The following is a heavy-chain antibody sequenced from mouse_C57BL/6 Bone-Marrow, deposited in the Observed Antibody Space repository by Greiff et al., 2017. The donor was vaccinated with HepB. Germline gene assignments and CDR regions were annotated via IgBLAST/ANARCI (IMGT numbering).Heavy chain of an antibody. CDR1: GYTFTSYW. CDR2: IDPSDSYT. Sequence: QVQLQQPGAELVKPGASVKLSCKASGYTFTSYWMQWVKQRPGQGLEWIGEIDPSDSYTNYNQKFKGKATLTVDTSSSTAYMQLSSLTSEDSAVYYCARGRATANWGQGTRVTVSA. J-gene: IGHJ3*01. D-gene: IGHD1-2*01. V-gene: IGHV1-50*01. CDR3: ARGRATAN.